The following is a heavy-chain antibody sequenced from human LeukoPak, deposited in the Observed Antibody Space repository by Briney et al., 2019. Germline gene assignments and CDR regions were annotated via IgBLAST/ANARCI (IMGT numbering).Heavy chain of an antibody. CDR3: ARGVSGYDYYFDY. D-gene: IGHD5-12*01. J-gene: IGHJ4*02. CDR1: GFTFSSYA. CDR2: ISYDGSNK. V-gene: IGHV3-30*01. Sequence: PGRSLRLSCAASGFTFSSYAMHWVRQAPGKGLEWVAVISYDGSNKYYADSVKGRFTISRDNSKNTLYLQMNSLRAEDTAVYYCARGVSGYDYYFDYWGQGTLVTVSS.